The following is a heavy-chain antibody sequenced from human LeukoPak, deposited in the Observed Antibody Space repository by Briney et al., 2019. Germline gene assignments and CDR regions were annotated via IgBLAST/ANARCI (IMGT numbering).Heavy chain of an antibody. J-gene: IGHJ6*03. CDR2: IWYDGSNK. Sequence: PGGSLRLSCAASGFTFSSYGMHWVRQAPGKGLEWVAVIWYDGSNKYYADSVKGRFTISRDNSKNTLYLQMNSLRAEDTAVYYCAKDGARSYYYYMDVWGKGTTVTVSS. D-gene: IGHD6-6*01. CDR1: GFTFSSYG. V-gene: IGHV3-30*02. CDR3: AKDGARSYYYYMDV.